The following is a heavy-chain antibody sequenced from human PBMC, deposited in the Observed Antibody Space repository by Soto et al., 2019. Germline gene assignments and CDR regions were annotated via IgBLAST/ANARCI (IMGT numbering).Heavy chain of an antibody. J-gene: IGHJ4*02. CDR1: GFTFSSYA. V-gene: IGHV3-23*01. CDR2: ISGSGGST. CDR3: PKVTVRISVDY. Sequence: PGGSLRLSCAASGFTFSSYAMSWVRQAPGKGLEWVSAISGSGGSTYYADSVKGRFTISRDNSKNRLYLQMNSLRAEDRAVYYCPKVTVRISVDYWGQGPLLTVSS. D-gene: IGHD4-17*01.